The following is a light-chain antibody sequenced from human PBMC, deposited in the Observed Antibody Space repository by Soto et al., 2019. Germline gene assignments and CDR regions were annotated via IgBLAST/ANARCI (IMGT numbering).Light chain of an antibody. CDR3: QQRLHWPIT. Sequence: EIVLTQSPATLSLSPGERATLSCRASQSVSKSLAWYQQKPGQAPRLLIYTTSNRATGVPARFSGSGSETDFTLTISSLEPEDFAVYYCQQRLHWPITFGQGTRLEIK. CDR1: QSVSKS. V-gene: IGKV3-11*01. J-gene: IGKJ5*01. CDR2: TTS.